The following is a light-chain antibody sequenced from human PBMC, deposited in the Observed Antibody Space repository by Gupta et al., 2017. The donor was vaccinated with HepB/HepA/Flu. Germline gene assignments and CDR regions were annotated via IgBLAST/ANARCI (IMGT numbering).Light chain of an antibody. Sequence: QSALTQPASVSGSPGQSITISCTGTSSDVGDYTYVSWYQQHPGKAPKLMLYDVNNRTSGVSNRFSGSKAGNTASQTISWRQAEDEADYYCSSYTSSSYWVFGGGTKLTVL. V-gene: IGLV2-14*03. J-gene: IGLJ3*02. CDR3: SSYTSSSYWV. CDR1: SSDVGDYTY. CDR2: DVN.